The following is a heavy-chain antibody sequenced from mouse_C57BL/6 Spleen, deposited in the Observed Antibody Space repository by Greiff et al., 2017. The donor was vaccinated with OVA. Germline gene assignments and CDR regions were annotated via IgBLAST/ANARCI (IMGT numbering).Heavy chain of an antibody. D-gene: IGHD2-2*01. CDR3: AKLGDYGYDGPYAMDY. CDR2: IWGGGST. CDR1: GFSLTSYG. Sequence: VKLVESGPGLVAPSQSLSITCTVSGFSLTSYGVDWVRQPPGKGLEWLGVIWGGGSTNYNSALMSRLSISKDNSKSQVFLKMNSLQTEDTAMYYCAKLGDYGYDGPYAMDYWGQGTSVTVSS. V-gene: IGHV2-9*01. J-gene: IGHJ4*01.